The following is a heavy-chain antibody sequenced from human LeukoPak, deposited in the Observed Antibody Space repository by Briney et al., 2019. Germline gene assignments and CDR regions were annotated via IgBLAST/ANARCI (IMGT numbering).Heavy chain of an antibody. J-gene: IGHJ5*02. CDR3: ARELGVPGWFDP. V-gene: IGHV3-23*01. D-gene: IGHD3-10*01. CDR2: ISGRNNNT. Sequence: GGSLRLSCAASGFTFSSFALNWVRQAPGKGLEWVSAISGRNNNTLYADAVKGRFTVSRDNSKNTLYLQLDGLRAEDTAIYYCARELGVPGWFDPWGQGTLVTVSS. CDR1: GFTFSSFA.